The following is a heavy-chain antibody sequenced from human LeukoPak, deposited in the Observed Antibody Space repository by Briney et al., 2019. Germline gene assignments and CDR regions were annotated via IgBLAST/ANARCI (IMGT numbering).Heavy chain of an antibody. Sequence: PGGSLRLSCAASGFTFSDYWMSWVRQAPGKGLEWVAVISYDGSNKYYADSVKGRFTISRDNSKNTLYLQMNSLRAEDTAVYYCARDQEALAAAGNDYWGQGTLVTVSS. CDR3: ARDQEALAAAGNDY. V-gene: IGHV3-30*03. D-gene: IGHD6-13*01. CDR2: ISYDGSNK. CDR1: GFTFSDYW. J-gene: IGHJ4*02.